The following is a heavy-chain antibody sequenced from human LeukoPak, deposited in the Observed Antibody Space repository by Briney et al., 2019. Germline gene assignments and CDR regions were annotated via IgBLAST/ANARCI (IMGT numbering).Heavy chain of an antibody. J-gene: IGHJ3*02. CDR3: ARPLGYCSSTSCYSAAFDI. CDR1: GGTFSSYA. Sequence: SVKVSCKASGGTFSSYAISWVRQAPGQGLEWMGGIIPIFGTANYAQKFQGRVTITADESTSTAYMELSSLRSEDTAVYYCARPLGYCSSTSCYSAAFDIWGQGTMVTVSS. D-gene: IGHD2-2*02. CDR2: IIPIFGTA. V-gene: IGHV1-69*13.